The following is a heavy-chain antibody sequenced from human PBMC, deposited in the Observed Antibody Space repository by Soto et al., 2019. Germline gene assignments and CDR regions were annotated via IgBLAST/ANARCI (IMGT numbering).Heavy chain of an antibody. V-gene: IGHV3-33*01. J-gene: IGHJ4*02. CDR2: IWYDGSNK. D-gene: IGHD3-22*01. CDR1: GFTFSSYG. CDR3: ARGPYYYDPPAAYYFDY. Sequence: PGGSLRLSCAASGFTFSSYGMHWVRQASGKGLEWVAVIWYDGSNKYYADSVKGRFTISRDNSKNTLYLQMNSLRAEDTAVYYCARGPYYYDPPAAYYFDYWGQGTLVTVSS.